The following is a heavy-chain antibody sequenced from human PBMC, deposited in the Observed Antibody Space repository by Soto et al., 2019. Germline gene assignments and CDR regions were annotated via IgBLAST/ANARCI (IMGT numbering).Heavy chain of an antibody. J-gene: IGHJ3*02. Sequence: GASVKVSCKASGYTFTSYDINWVRQATGQGLEWTGWMNPNSGNTGYAQKFQGRVTMTRNTSISTAYMELSSLRSEDTAVYYCARGQSRDDAFDIWGQGTLVTVSS. V-gene: IGHV1-8*01. CDR2: MNPNSGNT. CDR1: GYTFTSYD. CDR3: ARGQSRDDAFDI.